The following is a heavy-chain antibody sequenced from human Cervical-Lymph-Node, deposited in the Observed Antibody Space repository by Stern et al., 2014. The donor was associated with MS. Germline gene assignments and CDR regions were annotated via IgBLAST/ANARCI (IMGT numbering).Heavy chain of an antibody. J-gene: IGHJ4*02. CDR2: IIPIFGTA. CDR3: ARICRSSTSCPFDY. V-gene: IGHV1-69*01. Sequence: VQLVESGAEVKKPGPSVKAPCKAFGGTFTSYAISWGRKAPGQGLGWMGGIIPIFGTANYAQKFQGRVTITADESTSTAYMELSSLRSEDTAVYYCARICRSSTSCPFDYWGQGTLVTVSS. CDR1: GGTFTSYA. D-gene: IGHD2-2*01.